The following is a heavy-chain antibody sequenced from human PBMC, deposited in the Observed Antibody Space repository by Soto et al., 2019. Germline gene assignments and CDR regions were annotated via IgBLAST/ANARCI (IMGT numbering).Heavy chain of an antibody. J-gene: IGHJ4*02. CDR2: IIPIFGTA. V-gene: IGHV1-69*06. CDR1: GGTFSSYA. CDR3: ARVQPTGDPSKYYFDY. Sequence: QVQLVQSGAEVKKPGSSVKVSCKASGGTFSSYAISWVRQAPGQGREWMGGIIPIFGTANYAQKFQGRVTITADKSTSTAYMELSSLRSEDTAVYYCARVQPTGDPSKYYFDYWGQGTLVTVSS. D-gene: IGHD3-16*01.